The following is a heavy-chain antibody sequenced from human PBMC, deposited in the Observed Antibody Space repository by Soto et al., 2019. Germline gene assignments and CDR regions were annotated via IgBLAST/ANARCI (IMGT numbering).Heavy chain of an antibody. D-gene: IGHD5-18*01. J-gene: IGHJ4*02. CDR3: ARGLNGYLHYFDY. CDR1: GYTFTSYA. CDR2: INAGNGNT. Sequence: GASVKVSCKASGYTFTSYAMHWVRQAPGQRLEWMGWINAGNGNTKYSQKFQGRVTITRDTSASTAYMELSSLRSEDTAVYYCARGLNGYLHYFDYWGQGTPVTVSP. V-gene: IGHV1-3*01.